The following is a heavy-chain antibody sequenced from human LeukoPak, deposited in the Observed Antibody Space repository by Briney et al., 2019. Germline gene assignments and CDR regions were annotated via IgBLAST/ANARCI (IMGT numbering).Heavy chain of an antibody. V-gene: IGHV4-34*01. D-gene: IGHD3-10*01. CDR1: GGSFSGYY. CDR2: INHSGST. CDR3: ARAFYGSPNWFDP. J-gene: IGHJ5*02. Sequence: SETLSLTCAVYGGSFSGYYWGWIRQPPGKGLEWIGEINHSGSTNYNPSLKSRVTISVDTSKNQFSLKLSSVTAADTAAYYCARAFYGSPNWFDPWGQGTLVSVS.